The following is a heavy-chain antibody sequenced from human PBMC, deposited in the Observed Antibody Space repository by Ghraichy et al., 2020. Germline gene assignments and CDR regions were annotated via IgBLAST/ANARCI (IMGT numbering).Heavy chain of an antibody. V-gene: IGHV3-7*03. CDR2: IKQDGSEK. CDR1: GFTFSSYW. J-gene: IGHJ4*02. Sequence: GGSLRLSCAASGFTFSSYWMSWVRQAPGKGLERVANIKQDGSEKYYVDSVKGRFTISRDNAKNSLYLQMNSLRAEDTAVCYCARDQSDYDILTGYYNGDFFDYWGQGTLVTISS. CDR3: ARDQSDYDILTGYYNGDFFDY. D-gene: IGHD3-9*01.